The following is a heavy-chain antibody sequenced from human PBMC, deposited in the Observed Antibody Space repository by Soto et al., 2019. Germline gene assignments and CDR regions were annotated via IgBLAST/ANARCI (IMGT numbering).Heavy chain of an antibody. CDR3: TRGGRGYSSNWYYGMDV. Sequence: GGSLRLSCTTSGFIFGDYVMSWVRQAPGKGLEWVGFIRSKAYGGSTEYAASVRGRFTISRDDSKSIAYLQMNSLKTEDTAVYYCTRGGRGYSSNWYYGMDVWGQGTTVTVSS. CDR2: IRSKAYGGST. D-gene: IGHD6-13*01. J-gene: IGHJ6*02. CDR1: GFIFGDYV. V-gene: IGHV3-49*04.